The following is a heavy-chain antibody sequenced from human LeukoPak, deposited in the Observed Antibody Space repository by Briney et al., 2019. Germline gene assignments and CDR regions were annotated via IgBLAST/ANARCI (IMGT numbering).Heavy chain of an antibody. J-gene: IGHJ4*02. D-gene: IGHD3-10*01. CDR3: ARDGVRGVSHYDY. CDR1: GYTFTNYA. Sequence: ASVKISCKASGYTFTNYAIHWVRQAPGQRPEWMGWINAGNGDTKYSQKFQGRVTITRDTSASTAYMELSSLTSEDTAVYYCARDGVRGVSHYDYWGQGTLVTVSS. V-gene: IGHV1-3*01. CDR2: INAGNGDT.